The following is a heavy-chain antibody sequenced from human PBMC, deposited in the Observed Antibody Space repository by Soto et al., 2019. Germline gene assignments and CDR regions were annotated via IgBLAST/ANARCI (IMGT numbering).Heavy chain of an antibody. D-gene: IGHD6-13*01. CDR1: GGSISSGGYY. J-gene: IGHJ5*02. CDR2: IYYSGST. CDR3: ARHYPAAGTLWFDP. V-gene: IGHV4-61*08. Sequence: PSETLSLTCTVSGGSISSGGYYWSWIRQHPGKGLEWIGYIYYSGSTNYNPSLKSRVTISVDTSKNQFSLKLSSVTAADTAVYYCARHYPAAGTLWFDPWGQGTLVTVSS.